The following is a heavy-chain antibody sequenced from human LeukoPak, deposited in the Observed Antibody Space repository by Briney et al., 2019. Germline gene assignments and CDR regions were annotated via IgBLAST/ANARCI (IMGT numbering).Heavy chain of an antibody. D-gene: IGHD6-25*01. CDR3: ARDFPAGSDY. Sequence: GASVKVSCKASGGTLSSYAISWVRQAPGQGLEWMGGIIPIFGTANYAQKFQGRVTITTDESTSTAYMELSSLRSEDTAVYYCARDFPAGSDYWGQGTLVTVSS. V-gene: IGHV1-69*05. J-gene: IGHJ4*02. CDR2: IIPIFGTA. CDR1: GGTLSSYA.